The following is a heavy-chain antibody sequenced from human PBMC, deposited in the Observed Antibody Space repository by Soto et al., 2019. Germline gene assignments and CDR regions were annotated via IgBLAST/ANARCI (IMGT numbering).Heavy chain of an antibody. CDR2: IYSGGST. J-gene: IGHJ6*02. D-gene: IGHD1-20*01. Sequence: PGGSLRLSCAASGFTVSSNYMSWVRQAPGKGLEWVSVIYSGGSTYYADSVKGRFTISRDNSKNTLYLQMNSLRAEDTAVYYCARVPPGITGTTHYGMDVWGQGTTVTVSS. V-gene: IGHV3-53*01. CDR1: GFTVSSNY. CDR3: ARVPPGITGTTHYGMDV.